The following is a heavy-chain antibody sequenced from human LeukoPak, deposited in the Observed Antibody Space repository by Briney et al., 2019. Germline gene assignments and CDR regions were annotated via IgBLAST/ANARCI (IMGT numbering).Heavy chain of an antibody. CDR3: AKDLEGSGWDNWFDP. V-gene: IGHV3-74*01. J-gene: IGHJ5*02. CDR2: INTDGSGT. D-gene: IGHD6-19*01. CDR1: GFTFSSHW. Sequence: GGSLRLSCAASGFTFSSHWMHWVRQAPGKGLVWVSRINTDGSGTDYADSVKGRFTISRDNAKNSLYLQMNSLRAEDTALYYCAKDLEGSGWDNWFDPWGQGTLVTVSS.